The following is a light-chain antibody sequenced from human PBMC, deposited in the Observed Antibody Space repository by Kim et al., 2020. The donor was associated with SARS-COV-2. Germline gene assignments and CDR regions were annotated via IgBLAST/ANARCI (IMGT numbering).Light chain of an antibody. CDR3: SSYTSSTTLV. Sequence: GQSIPISCTGTSGDVGGYNYVSWYRQHAGRAPKLMIYEVSKRPSGVSNRFSGSKSGNMASLSISGLQAEDEADYYCSSYTSSTTLVFGGGTQLTVL. V-gene: IGLV2-14*01. CDR2: EVS. J-gene: IGLJ2*01. CDR1: SGDVGGYNY.